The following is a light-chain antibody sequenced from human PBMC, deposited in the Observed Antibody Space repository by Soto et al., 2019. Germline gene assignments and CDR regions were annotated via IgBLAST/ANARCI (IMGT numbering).Light chain of an antibody. CDR2: AAS. CDR3: LQDYNYPRT. CDR1: QGIRND. V-gene: IGKV1-6*01. J-gene: IGKJ1*01. Sequence: AIQMTQTPSSLSASEGGRVTITCRACQGIRNDLGWYQQKPGKAPKLLIYAASSLQSGVPSRFSGSGSGTDFTLTISSLQPEDFATYYCLQDYNYPRTFGQGTKVDIK.